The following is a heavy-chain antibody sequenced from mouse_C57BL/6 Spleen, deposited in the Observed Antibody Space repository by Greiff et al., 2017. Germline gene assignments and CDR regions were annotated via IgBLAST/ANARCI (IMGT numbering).Heavy chain of an antibody. CDR2: IHPNIGST. J-gene: IGHJ3*01. V-gene: IGHV1-64*01. CDR1: GSTFTGSW. Sequence: QVQLQQPGAELVKPGASVSLSCKASGSTFTGSWMHWVSQGPGQGLEWIGMIHPNIGSTNYNEKFKSKATLTVDKSSSTAYMQLSSLTSEDAAVYYCARDYYGSIAYWGQGTLVTVSA. CDR3: ARDYYGSIAY. D-gene: IGHD1-1*01.